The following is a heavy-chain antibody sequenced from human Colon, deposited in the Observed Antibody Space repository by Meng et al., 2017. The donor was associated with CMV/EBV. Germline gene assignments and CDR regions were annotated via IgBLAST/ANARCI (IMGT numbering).Heavy chain of an antibody. V-gene: IGHV4-39*07. CDR3: VRSDWNYGWFDP. Sequence: VPCGSNIRHGNGWGGVRQPPGEGLEWIGSMYYRGSSSYNPSLESQVRISVDTSTIRFSLNLTSVTAAYTAVYYCVRSDWNYGWFDPWGQGTLVTVSS. CDR1: CGSNIRHGNG. D-gene: IGHD1-7*01. CDR2: MYYRGSS. J-gene: IGHJ5*02.